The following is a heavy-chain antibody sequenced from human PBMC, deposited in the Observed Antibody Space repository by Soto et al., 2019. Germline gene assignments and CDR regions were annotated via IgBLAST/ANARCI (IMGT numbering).Heavy chain of an antibody. V-gene: IGHV2-26*01. D-gene: IGHD6-19*01. CDR1: GFSLSNARMG. J-gene: IGHJ6*02. CDR3: ARSISVAVAVRYYGMDV. CDR2: IFSNDEK. Sequence: QVTLKESGPVLVKPTETLTLTCTVSGFSLSNARMGVSWIRQPPGKALEWLAHIFSNDEKSYSTSLKSRLTIAKDTSKSQVVLTMTNKDPVDTATYYCARSISVAVAVRYYGMDVWGQGTTVTVSS.